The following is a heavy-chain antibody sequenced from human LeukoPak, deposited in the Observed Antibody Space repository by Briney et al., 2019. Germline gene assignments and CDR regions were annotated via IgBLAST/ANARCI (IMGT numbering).Heavy chain of an antibody. Sequence: TSETLSLTCAVYGGSFSGYYWSWIRQPPGKGLEWIGEINHSGSTNYNPSLKSRVTISVDTSKNQFSLKLSSVTAADTAVYYCARVVVPAAHNWFDPWGQGTLVTVSS. V-gene: IGHV4-34*01. D-gene: IGHD2-2*01. CDR2: INHSGST. CDR1: GGSFSGYY. J-gene: IGHJ5*02. CDR3: ARVVVPAAHNWFDP.